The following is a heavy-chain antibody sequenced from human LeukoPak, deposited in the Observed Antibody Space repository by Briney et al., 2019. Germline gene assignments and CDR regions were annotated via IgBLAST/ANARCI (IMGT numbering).Heavy chain of an antibody. D-gene: IGHD6-13*01. J-gene: IGHJ5*02. CDR1: GFTFNSYA. Sequence: GGSLRLSCTVSGFTFNSYAMSWVRQAPGKGLEWVSSISGNGDDTYHADSVKGRFTVSRDNSKSTLYLQMNSLRAEDTAVYYCAKGLAAAGDWFDPWGQGTLVTVSS. CDR3: AKGLAAAGDWFDP. V-gene: IGHV3-23*01. CDR2: ISGNGDDT.